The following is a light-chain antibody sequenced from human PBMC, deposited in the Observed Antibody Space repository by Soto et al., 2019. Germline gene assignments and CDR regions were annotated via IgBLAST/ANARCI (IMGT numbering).Light chain of an antibody. J-gene: IGKJ1*01. CDR1: QSVFSS. CDR3: QQYHNWPA. Sequence: EIVMTQSPATLSVSPGERATLSCRASQSVFSSLAWYQQKPGQAPRLLIYGAATRATGIPGRFSGSGSGTEFTLTISSLQSEDFAVYYCQQYHNWPAFGQGTKV. V-gene: IGKV3-15*01. CDR2: GAA.